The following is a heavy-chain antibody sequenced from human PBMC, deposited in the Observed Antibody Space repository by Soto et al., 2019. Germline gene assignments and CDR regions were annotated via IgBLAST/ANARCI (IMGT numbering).Heavy chain of an antibody. V-gene: IGHV1-58*01. Sequence: QMQLVQSGPEVKKPGTSVKVSCKASGFTFTSSAVQWVRQARGQRLEWIGWIVVGSGNTNYAQKFQERVTITRNILTSTAYMELSCLRSADTAVYYCALGTHRSAYDGNYWGQGTLVTVSS. J-gene: IGHJ4*02. CDR1: GFTFTSSA. CDR3: ALGTHRSAYDGNY. CDR2: IVVGSGNT. D-gene: IGHD5-12*01.